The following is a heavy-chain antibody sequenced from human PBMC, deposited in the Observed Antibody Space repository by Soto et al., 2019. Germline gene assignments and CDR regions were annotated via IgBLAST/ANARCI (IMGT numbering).Heavy chain of an antibody. CDR3: ARGWETVGSTTPFAY. J-gene: IGHJ4*02. CDR2: IIPIFGKA. V-gene: IGHV1-69*06. CDR1: GGTFSTYA. Sequence: SVKVSCKASGGTFSTYAISWVRQAPGQGLEWMGGIIPIFGKAHYAQKFQGRVTVTADKSTSTAYMELRSLKSEDTAVYYCARGWETVGSTTPFAYWGQGTLVTVSS. D-gene: IGHD1-1*01.